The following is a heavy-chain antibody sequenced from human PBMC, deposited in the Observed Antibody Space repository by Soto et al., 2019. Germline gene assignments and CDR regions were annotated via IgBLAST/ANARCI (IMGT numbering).Heavy chain of an antibody. CDR2: IYYSGTS. CDR1: SSFTNDDTYY. V-gene: IGHV4-39*01. D-gene: IGHD3-10*01. Sequence: SETLSLTCTVSSSFTNDDTYYWGWIRDPPRKGLEWIGSIYYSGTSSYTPSLKSRGTMSVDTSEKQLPLKLGSVTAADTAAYYCATGSGSYYYYYYGMDVWGQGTTVT. CDR3: ATGSGSYYYYYYGMDV. J-gene: IGHJ6*02.